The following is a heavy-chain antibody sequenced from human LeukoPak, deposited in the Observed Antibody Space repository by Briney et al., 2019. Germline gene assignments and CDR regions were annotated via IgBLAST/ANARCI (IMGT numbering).Heavy chain of an antibody. V-gene: IGHV3-48*01. CDR3: ARDDIVLMVYALDY. CDR1: GFTFSSYS. D-gene: IGHD2-8*01. J-gene: IGHJ4*02. CDR2: ISSSSSTI. Sequence: GGSLRLSCAASGFTFSSYSMNWVRQAPGEGLEWVSYISSSSSTIYYADSVKGRFTISRDNAKNSLYLQMNSLRAEDTAVYYCARDDIVLMVYALDYWGQGTLVTVSS.